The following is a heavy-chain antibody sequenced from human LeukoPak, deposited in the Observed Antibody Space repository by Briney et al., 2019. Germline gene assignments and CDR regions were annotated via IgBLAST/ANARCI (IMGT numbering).Heavy chain of an antibody. J-gene: IGHJ4*02. CDR3: ARSPDILTGENFDY. CDR2: INPNSGVT. Sequence: AASVKVSCKASGYTFTDDYVHWVRQAPGQGLEWMGCINPNSGVTNYAQKFQGRVTMTRDMSISTAYMELSRLRSDDTAVYYCARSPDILTGENFDYWGQGTLVTVSS. V-gene: IGHV1-2*02. CDR1: GYTFTDDY. D-gene: IGHD3-9*01.